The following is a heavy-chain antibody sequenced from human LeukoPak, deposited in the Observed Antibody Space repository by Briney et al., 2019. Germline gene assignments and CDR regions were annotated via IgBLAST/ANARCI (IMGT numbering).Heavy chain of an antibody. D-gene: IGHD3-3*01. CDR3: VAGVALDY. Sequence: GGSLRLSCITSGLNFSVYYMTWIRQAPGDGLGAPGNGLEWLSHISKTGTSVYYADSVRGRFTISRDNAKNSLYLHMNNLRAEDTAVYYCVAGVALDYWGQGALVTVSS. CDR2: ISKTGTSV. CDR1: GLNFSVYY. J-gene: IGHJ4*02. V-gene: IGHV3-11*01.